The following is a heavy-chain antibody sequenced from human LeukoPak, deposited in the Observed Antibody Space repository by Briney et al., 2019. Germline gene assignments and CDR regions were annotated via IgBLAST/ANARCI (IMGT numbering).Heavy chain of an antibody. V-gene: IGHV3-66*01. Sequence: GGSLRLSCAASGFTVSSNYISWVRQAPGKGLEWVSVIYSGGSTYYADSVKGRFTISRDTSKNTLYLQMNSLRAEDTAVYYCARSPGGSFLLNDYWGQGTLVTVSS. CDR1: GFTVSSNY. CDR2: IYSGGST. CDR3: ARSPGGSFLLNDY. J-gene: IGHJ4*02. D-gene: IGHD1-26*01.